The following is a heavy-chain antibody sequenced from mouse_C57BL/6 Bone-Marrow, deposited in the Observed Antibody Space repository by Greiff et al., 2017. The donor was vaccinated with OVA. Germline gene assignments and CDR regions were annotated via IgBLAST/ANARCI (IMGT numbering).Heavy chain of an antibody. D-gene: IGHD2-4*01. V-gene: IGHV1-82*01. CDR1: GYAFSSSW. Sequence: QVQLQQSGPELVKPGASVKISCKASGYAFSSSWMNWVKQRPGKGLEWIGRIYPGDGDTNYNGKFKGKATLTADKSSSTAYMQLSSLTSEDSAVYFCACGIYYDFYAMDYWGQGTSVTVSA. CDR3: ACGIYYDFYAMDY. J-gene: IGHJ4*01. CDR2: IYPGDGDT.